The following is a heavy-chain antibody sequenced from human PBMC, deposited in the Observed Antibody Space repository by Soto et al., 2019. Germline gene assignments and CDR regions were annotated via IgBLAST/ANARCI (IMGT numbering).Heavy chain of an antibody. CDR3: ARDETHHLDY. Sequence: GASVKVSCKASGYTFTTYSYSWVRQAPGQGLEWMGWITPYNGDTHYAQKFQGRVTMTTDTSTSTAYMELRSLRSDGTALYYCARDETHHLDYWGQGALVTVSS. CDR1: GYTFTTYS. J-gene: IGHJ4*02. CDR2: ITPYNGDT. V-gene: IGHV1-18*04.